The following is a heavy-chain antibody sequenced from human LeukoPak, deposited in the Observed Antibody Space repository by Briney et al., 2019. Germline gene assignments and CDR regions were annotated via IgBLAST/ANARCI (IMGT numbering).Heavy chain of an antibody. Sequence: ASVKVSCRASGYTFTSYDMNWVPQATGQALEWMGWINPYNGATNYAQNFRGRVTMTRDTSIRTAYMEVSSLRYDGTAMYYCARRLGSGYDFGYWGQGTMVTISS. D-gene: IGHD5-12*01. CDR1: GYTFTSYD. CDR2: INPYNGAT. V-gene: IGHV1-2*02. CDR3: ARRLGSGYDFGY. J-gene: IGHJ4*02.